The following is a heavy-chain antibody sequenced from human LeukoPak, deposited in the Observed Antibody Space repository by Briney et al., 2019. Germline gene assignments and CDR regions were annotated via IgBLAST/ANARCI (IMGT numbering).Heavy chain of an antibody. J-gene: IGHJ4*02. CDR3: ARSYSSSWYDSFDY. CDR2: ISYDGSNK. V-gene: IGHV3-30-3*01. CDR1: GFTFSSYA. Sequence: PGGSLRLSCAASGFTFSSYAMHWVRQAPGKGLEWVAVISYDGSNKYYADSVKGRFTISRDNSKNTLYLQMNSLRAEDTAVYYCARSYSSSWYDSFDYWGQGTLVTVSS. D-gene: IGHD6-13*01.